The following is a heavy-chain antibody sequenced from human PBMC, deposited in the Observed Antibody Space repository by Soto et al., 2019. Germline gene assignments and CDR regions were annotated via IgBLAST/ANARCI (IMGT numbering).Heavy chain of an antibody. V-gene: IGHV3-33*01. J-gene: IGHJ4*02. Sequence: GSLRLSCSASGFTFSSYGMHWVRQAPGKGLEWVAVIWYDGSNKYYADSVEGRFTISRDNSKNTLYLQMNSLRAEDTAVYYCAREGSAAAPFDYWGQGTLVTVYS. D-gene: IGHD6-25*01. CDR2: IWYDGSNK. CDR1: GFTFSSYG. CDR3: AREGSAAAPFDY.